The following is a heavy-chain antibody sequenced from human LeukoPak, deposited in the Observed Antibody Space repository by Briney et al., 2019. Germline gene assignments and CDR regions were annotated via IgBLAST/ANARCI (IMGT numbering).Heavy chain of an antibody. CDR3: AKGIYYYYGMDV. CDR1: GFTFSSYA. J-gene: IGHJ6*02. Sequence: SGGSLRLSCAASGFTFSSYAMSWVRQAPGKGLEWVSAISGSGGSTYYADSVKGRITISRDNSKNTLYLQMNSLRAEDTAVYYCAKGIYYYYGMDVWGQGTTVTVSS. CDR2: ISGSGGST. V-gene: IGHV3-23*01.